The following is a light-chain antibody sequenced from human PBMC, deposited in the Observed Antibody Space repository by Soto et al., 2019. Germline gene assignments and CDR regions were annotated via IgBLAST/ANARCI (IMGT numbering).Light chain of an antibody. CDR1: SSDIGSYDY. V-gene: IGLV2-14*01. CDR3: SSFTSTSTRL. CDR2: EVT. Sequence: QSVLTQPASVSGSPGQSITISCTGTSSDIGSYDYVSWYQQHPGKAPNLIIYEVTDRPSGVSNRFSGSKSGNTASLTISGLQAEDEADYYCSSFTSTSTRLFGSGTKVTAL. J-gene: IGLJ1*01.